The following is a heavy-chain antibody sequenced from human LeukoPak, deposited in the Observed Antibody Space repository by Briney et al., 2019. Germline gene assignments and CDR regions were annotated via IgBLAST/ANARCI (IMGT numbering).Heavy chain of an antibody. CDR1: GFTFSNAW. CDR3: ARDYCGGDCYFPNYYFDY. V-gene: IGHV3-15*01. D-gene: IGHD2-21*02. CDR2: IKSKTDGGTT. Sequence: PGGSLRLSCAASGFTFSNAWMSWVRQAPGKGLEWVGRIKSKTDGGTTDYAAPVKGRFTISRDDSKNTLYLQMNSLKTEDTAVYYCARDYCGGDCYFPNYYFDYWGQGTLVTVSS. J-gene: IGHJ4*02.